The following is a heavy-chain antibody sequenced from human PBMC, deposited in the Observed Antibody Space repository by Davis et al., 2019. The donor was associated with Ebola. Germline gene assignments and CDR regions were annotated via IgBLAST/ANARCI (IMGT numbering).Heavy chain of an antibody. CDR1: GYNFNDYW. Sequence: GESLKISCQASGYNFNDYWIGWVRQMPGKGLEWMGIIYPDDSDTRYSPSFQGQVTIPADKSISTAYLQWNNLKASDTAMYYCARGLAMDVWGKGTTVTVSS. CDR2: IYPDDSDT. J-gene: IGHJ6*03. D-gene: IGHD3-16*01. V-gene: IGHV5-51*01. CDR3: ARGLAMDV.